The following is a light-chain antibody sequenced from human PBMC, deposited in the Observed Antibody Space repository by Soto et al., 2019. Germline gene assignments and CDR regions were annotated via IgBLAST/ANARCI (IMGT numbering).Light chain of an antibody. CDR1: QSISDT. Sequence: EIVMPQSPATLSVSPGGRATLSCMASQSISDTLSWYQQKPGQAPRLLIYGASKRATGFPARFSGSGSGTDFTLTISSLQSEDFAVYYCQQYNNWPWTFGQGTKVDIK. CDR3: QQYNNWPWT. J-gene: IGKJ1*01. V-gene: IGKV3-15*01. CDR2: GAS.